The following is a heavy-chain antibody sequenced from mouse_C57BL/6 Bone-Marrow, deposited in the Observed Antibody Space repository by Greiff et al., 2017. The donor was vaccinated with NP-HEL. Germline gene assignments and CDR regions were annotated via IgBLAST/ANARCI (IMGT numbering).Heavy chain of an antibody. CDR1: GYTFTSYD. CDR3: ARRHWYFDV. CDR2: IYPRDGST. V-gene: IGHV1-85*01. J-gene: IGHJ1*03. Sequence: VQLQQSGPELVKPGASVKLSCKASGYTFTSYDINWVKQRPGQGLEWIGWIYPRDGSTKYNEKFKSKATLTVDTSSSTAYMQLSSLTSEDSAVYYCARRHWYFDVWGTGTTVTVSS.